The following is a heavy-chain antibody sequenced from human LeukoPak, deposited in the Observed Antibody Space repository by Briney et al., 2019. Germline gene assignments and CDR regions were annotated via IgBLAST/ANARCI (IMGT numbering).Heavy chain of an antibody. J-gene: IGHJ6*02. CDR1: RFTFSSYG. CDR2: ISDTGGGT. D-gene: IGHD3-10*01. CDR3: AKEMLRGYYYYGMDV. Sequence: GGSLRLSCAASRFTFSSYGMTWVRHAPGKGLEWVSTISDTGGGTFYADSVKGRFTISRDNSQNTLFLQMNRLRADDTVIYYCAKEMLRGYYYYGMDVWGQGTTVTVSS. V-gene: IGHV3-23*01.